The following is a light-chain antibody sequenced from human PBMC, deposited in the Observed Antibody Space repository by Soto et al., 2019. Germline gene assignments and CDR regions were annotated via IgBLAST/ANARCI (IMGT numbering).Light chain of an antibody. CDR1: QSVGSSY. J-gene: IGKJ1*01. CDR3: QQYGSPPQT. V-gene: IGKV3-20*01. CDR2: GAS. Sequence: IVLTHAPGTLSFSPGEIATLSFRASQSVGSSYLAWYQQKPGQAPRLLIYGASSRATGIPDRISGSGSGTDFTLTISRLEPEDFAVYYCQQYGSPPQTFGQGTKVDIK.